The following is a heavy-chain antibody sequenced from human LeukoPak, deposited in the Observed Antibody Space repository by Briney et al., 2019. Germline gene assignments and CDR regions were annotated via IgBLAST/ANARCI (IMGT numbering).Heavy chain of an antibody. CDR2: ITNSGDNT. CDR1: GFTFSKYA. D-gene: IGHD3-22*01. V-gene: IGHV3-23*01. Sequence: GSLLLSCAASGFTFSKYAMTWVRQAPGKGLEWVSGITNSGDNTYYADFVKGRFTISRDNSKNTLYLQMNSLRADDTATYYCAKRRDSSSAYWSDFDSWGQG. CDR3: AKRRDSSSAYWSDFDS. J-gene: IGHJ4*02.